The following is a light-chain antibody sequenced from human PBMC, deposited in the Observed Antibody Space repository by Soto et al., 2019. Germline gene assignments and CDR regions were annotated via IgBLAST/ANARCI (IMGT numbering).Light chain of an antibody. V-gene: IGLV2-14*01. CDR1: SSDVGAFNY. CDR3: SSYTSTYAVS. Sequence: QSALAQPASVSGSPGQSITISCTGTSSDVGAFNYVSWYQQHPGKVPKLMIYDVSNRPSGVSNRFSGSKSGKTASLTITGLQPEDEADYYCSSYTSTYAVSFGGGTKVTVL. CDR2: DVS. J-gene: IGLJ2*01.